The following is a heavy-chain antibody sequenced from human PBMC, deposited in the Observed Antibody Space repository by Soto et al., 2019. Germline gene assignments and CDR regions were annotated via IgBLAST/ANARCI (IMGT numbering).Heavy chain of an antibody. CDR3: TTLSKVYYYGMDV. D-gene: IGHD3-16*02. Sequence: GGSLRLSCAASGFTFSNAWMSWVRQAPGKGLEWVGRIKSKTDGGTTDYAAPVKGRFTISRDDSKNTLYLQMNSLKTEDTAVYYCTTLSKVYYYGMDVWGQGTTVTVSS. V-gene: IGHV3-15*01. CDR1: GFTFSNAW. J-gene: IGHJ6*02. CDR2: IKSKTDGGTT.